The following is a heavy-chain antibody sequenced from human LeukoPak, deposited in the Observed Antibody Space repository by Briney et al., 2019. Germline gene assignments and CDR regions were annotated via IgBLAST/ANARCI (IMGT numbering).Heavy chain of an antibody. D-gene: IGHD1-26*01. V-gene: IGHV4-39*07. J-gene: IGHJ4*02. CDR1: GGSISSSSYY. CDR2: IYYSGST. Sequence: SETLSLTCTVSGGSISSSSYYWGWIRQPPGKGLEWIGSIYYSGSTYYNPSLKSRVTISVDTSKNQFSLKLSSVTAADTAVYYCARSGGSYSPFDYWGQGTLVTVSS. CDR3: ARSGGSYSPFDY.